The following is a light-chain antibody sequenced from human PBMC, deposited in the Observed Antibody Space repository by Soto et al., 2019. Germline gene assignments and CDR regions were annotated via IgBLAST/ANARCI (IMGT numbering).Light chain of an antibody. J-gene: IGKJ4*01. CDR1: QSVSSNY. V-gene: IGKV3-20*01. CDR2: GAS. CDR3: QQYATSPALT. Sequence: EIVLTQSPGTLSLSPGERATLSCRASQSVSSNYLAWYQHRPGQAPRLLIYGASSRATGIPDRFSGSGSGTDLTLTISRLEPEDFAVYYCQQYATSPALTFGGGTKVEIK.